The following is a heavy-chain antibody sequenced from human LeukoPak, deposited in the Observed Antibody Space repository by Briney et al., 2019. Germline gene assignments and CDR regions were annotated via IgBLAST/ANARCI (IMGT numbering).Heavy chain of an antibody. V-gene: IGHV3-23*01. Sequence: QPGGSLRLSCAASGFTFSSYGMHWVRQAPGKGLEWVSAISGSGGSTYYADSVKGRFTISRDNSKNTLYLQMNSLRAEDTAVYYCAKVGYSSGWSKKGHGAFDIWGQGTMVTVSS. CDR2: ISGSGGST. CDR1: GFTFSSYG. CDR3: AKVGYSSGWSKKGHGAFDI. J-gene: IGHJ3*02. D-gene: IGHD6-19*01.